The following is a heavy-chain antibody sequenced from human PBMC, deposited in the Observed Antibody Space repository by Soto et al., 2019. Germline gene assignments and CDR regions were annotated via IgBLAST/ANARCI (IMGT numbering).Heavy chain of an antibody. CDR1: GLSLSTSGEA. D-gene: IGHD3-10*01. CDR3: AHYVSARPAGWFDP. CDR2: IYWDDDK. J-gene: IGHJ5*02. V-gene: IGHV2-5*02. Sequence: QITLKESGPTLVKPTQTLTLTCSFSGLSLSTSGEAVGWIRQPPGKALEWLALIYWDDDKFFNPTLKTRLTITKDTSKNQVVLTLTNMDPVDTATYSCAHYVSARPAGWFDPWGQGVLVTVSS.